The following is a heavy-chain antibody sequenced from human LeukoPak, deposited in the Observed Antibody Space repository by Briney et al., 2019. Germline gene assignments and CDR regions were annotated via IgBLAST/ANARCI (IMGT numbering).Heavy chain of an antibody. CDR2: ISGSGDST. V-gene: IGHV3-23*01. D-gene: IGHD3-10*01. CDR1: GFTFSSYA. J-gene: IGHJ4*02. Sequence: GGSLRLSCAASGFTFSSYAMSWVRQAPGKGLEWVSAISGSGDSTYYADSVKGRFTISRDNSKNTLYLQMNSLRAEDAAVYYCAKDNYGKLYYFDYWGQGTLVIVSS. CDR3: AKDNYGKLYYFDY.